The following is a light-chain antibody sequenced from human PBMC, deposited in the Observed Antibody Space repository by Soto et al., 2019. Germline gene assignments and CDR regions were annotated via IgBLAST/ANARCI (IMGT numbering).Light chain of an antibody. CDR1: RSDIGASTS. J-gene: IGLJ1*01. CDR2: EAT. CDR3: ISYKTDDTFV. Sequence: QSALAQPASVSGSPGQSITISCAGTRSDIGASTSVSWYQHLPGRSPTLIIYEATNRPSGVSERFSGSKAGDTASLTISGLQADDESEYFCISYKTDDTFVFGGGTKVTVL. V-gene: IGLV2-14*01.